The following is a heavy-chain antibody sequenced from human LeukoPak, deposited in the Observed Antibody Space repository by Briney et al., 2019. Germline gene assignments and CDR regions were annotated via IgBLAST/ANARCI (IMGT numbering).Heavy chain of an antibody. Sequence: GGSLRRSCAASGFTVSSNYMSWVRQAPGKGLEWVSVIYSGGSTYYADSVKGRFTISRDNSKNTLYLQMNGLRAEDTAVYYCARSPRTRYNWFDPWGQGTLVTVSS. CDR1: GFTVSSNY. J-gene: IGHJ5*02. CDR3: ARSPRTRYNWFDP. CDR2: IYSGGST. V-gene: IGHV3-53*01.